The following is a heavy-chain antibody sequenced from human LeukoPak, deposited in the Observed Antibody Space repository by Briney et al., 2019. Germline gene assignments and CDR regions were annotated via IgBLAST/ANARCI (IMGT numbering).Heavy chain of an antibody. Sequence: QSGGSLRLSCAASGFTFSSYCMSWVRQAPGKGLVWVSRINSDGRSTNYADSVKGRFSISRDNAENTLYLQMNSLRVEDTAVYYCVRGADTGYSSDSWGQGTLVTVSS. CDR1: GFTFSSYC. CDR3: VRGADTGYSSDS. CDR2: INSDGRST. V-gene: IGHV3-74*01. D-gene: IGHD3-9*01. J-gene: IGHJ4*02.